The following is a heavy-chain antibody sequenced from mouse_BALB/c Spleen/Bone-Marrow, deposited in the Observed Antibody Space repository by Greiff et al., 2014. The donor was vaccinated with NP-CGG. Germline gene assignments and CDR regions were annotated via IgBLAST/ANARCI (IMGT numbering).Heavy chain of an antibody. J-gene: IGHJ4*01. Sequence: VQLEESGPGLVAPSQSLSISCTVSGFSLTSYGVHWVRQPPGKGLEWLGVIWADGSTNYNSALMSRLSISKDNSKSQVFLKMSRQQADDAANYYCARITTDTGAMDYWGQGTSVTVSS. CDR2: IWADGST. CDR3: ARITTDTGAMDY. CDR1: GFSLTSYG. V-gene: IGHV2-9*02. D-gene: IGHD1-2*01.